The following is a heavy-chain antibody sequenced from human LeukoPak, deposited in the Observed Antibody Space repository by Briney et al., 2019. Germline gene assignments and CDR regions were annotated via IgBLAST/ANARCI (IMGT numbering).Heavy chain of an antibody. CDR1: GFSFSSYE. V-gene: IGHV3-48*03. D-gene: IGHD3-10*01. CDR2: ISSSGTSTR. CDR3: ARVRKGLLGMDV. Sequence: GGSLRLSCTASGFSFSSYETNWVRQAPGKGLEGVSYISSSGTSTRYYADSVKGRLTVSRDNAKNSLDLQMNSLRVEDTAVYYCARVRKGLLGMDVWGQGTTVTVSS. J-gene: IGHJ6*02.